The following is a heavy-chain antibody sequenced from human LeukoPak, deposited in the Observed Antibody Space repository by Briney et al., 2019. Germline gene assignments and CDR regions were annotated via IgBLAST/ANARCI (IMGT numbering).Heavy chain of an antibody. J-gene: IGHJ4*02. CDR3: ASGPPTDY. V-gene: IGHV3-21*01. CDR2: ISSNTNYI. CDR1: GFTFSSYW. Sequence: PGGSLRLSCAASGFTFSSYWMHWVRQAPGKGLEWVSSISSNTNYIYYADSVRGRFTISRDNAKNSLYLQMNSLRAEDTAVYYCASGPPTDYWGQGTLATVSS.